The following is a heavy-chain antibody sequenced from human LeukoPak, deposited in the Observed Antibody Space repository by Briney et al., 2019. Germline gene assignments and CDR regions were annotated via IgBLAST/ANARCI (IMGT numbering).Heavy chain of an antibody. CDR1: GFTFSSYS. CDR2: ISGSGRTI. D-gene: IGHD6-6*01. V-gene: IGHV3-48*01. CDR3: ARDHHVPGLYYYYMDV. J-gene: IGHJ6*03. Sequence: GGSLRLSCAASGFTFSSYSINWVRQAPGKGLEWVSYISGSGRTIYYADSVKGRFTISRDNAKNSLYLQMNSLRPEDTAVYFCARDHHVPGLYYYYMDVWGKGTTVTVSS.